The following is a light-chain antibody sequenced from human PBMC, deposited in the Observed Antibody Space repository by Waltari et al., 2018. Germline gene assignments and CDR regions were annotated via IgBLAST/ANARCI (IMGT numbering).Light chain of an antibody. CDR2: GKN. CDR1: RRRISY. V-gene: IGLV3-19*01. CDR3: TSRDISGDVV. J-gene: IGLJ3*02. Sequence: SSELTQDPAVSVALGQTGRITCQGNRRRISYGSWNRQKPGQAPELVINGKNNRPSGIPDRFSASSSGNTASLTITGAQAEDEADYYCTSRDISGDVVFGGGTKLTVL.